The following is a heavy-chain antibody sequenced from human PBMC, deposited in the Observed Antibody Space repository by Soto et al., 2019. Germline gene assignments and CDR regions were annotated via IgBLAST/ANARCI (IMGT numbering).Heavy chain of an antibody. CDR3: VRLPGYSSGTSCYGYYVMDV. Sequence: PSDTLSPTCTVSGGCLGSSNYYWGLIRQSPGKGLEWIGSINYSGNTYYNPSLTGRVTISVDTSQSQFSMKLTSMTAADTAVYFCVRLPGYSSGTSCYGYYVMDVWRQGTTVTVSS. CDR1: GGCLGSSNYY. CDR2: INYSGNT. J-gene: IGHJ6*02. D-gene: IGHD2-2*01. V-gene: IGHV4-39*01.